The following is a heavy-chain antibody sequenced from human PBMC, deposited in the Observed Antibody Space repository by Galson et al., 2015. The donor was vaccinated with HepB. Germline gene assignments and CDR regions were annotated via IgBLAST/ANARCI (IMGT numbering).Heavy chain of an antibody. CDR3: ARGRPAYCSSTSCYILTSYYYYYGMDV. J-gene: IGHJ6*02. CDR1: GYTLTGYY. V-gene: IGHV1-2*02. Sequence: SVKVSCKASGYTLTGYYMHWVRQAPGQGLEWMGWINPNSGGTNYAQKFQGRVTMTRDTSISTAYMELSRLRSDVTAVYYCARGRPAYCSSTSCYILTSYYYYYGMDVWGQGTTVTVSS. CDR2: INPNSGGT. D-gene: IGHD2-2*02.